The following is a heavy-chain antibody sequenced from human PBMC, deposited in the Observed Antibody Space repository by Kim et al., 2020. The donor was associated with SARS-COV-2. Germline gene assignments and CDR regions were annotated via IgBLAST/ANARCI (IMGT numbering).Heavy chain of an antibody. CDR1: GYTFTSYD. CDR2: MNPNSGNT. J-gene: IGHJ4*02. CDR3: ARGTWDYYDSSGYRTYYFDY. V-gene: IGHV1-8*01. Sequence: SVKVSCKASGYTFTSYDINWVRQATGQGLEWMGWMNPNSGNTGYAQKFQGRVTMTRNTSISTAYMELSSLRSEDTAVYYCARGTWDYYDSSGYRTYYFDYWGQGTLVTVSS. D-gene: IGHD3-22*01.